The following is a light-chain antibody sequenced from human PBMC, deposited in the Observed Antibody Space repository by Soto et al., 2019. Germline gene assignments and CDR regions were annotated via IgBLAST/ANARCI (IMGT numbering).Light chain of an antibody. Sequence: EIVLTQSPGTLSLSPGERATLSCRASQSISNSYLAWYQQKPGQAPRLLIYGSSSRATGIPDRFSGSGSGTDFTLTISSMEPEDFAVYCCQQYGSSPWTFGQGTKVDI. CDR1: QSISNSY. V-gene: IGKV3-20*01. CDR2: GSS. J-gene: IGKJ1*01. CDR3: QQYGSSPWT.